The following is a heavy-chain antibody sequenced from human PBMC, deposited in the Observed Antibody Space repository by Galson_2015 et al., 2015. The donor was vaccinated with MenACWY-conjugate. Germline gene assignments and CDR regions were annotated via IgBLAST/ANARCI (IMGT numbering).Heavy chain of an antibody. V-gene: IGHV3-20*04. CDR3: ARSTGADFFGFRSNFVS. CDR1: GFSFDDSA. Sequence: SLRLSCAASGFSFDDSAMSWVRQAPGKGLEWVSGINWNGDRTSYGDSVKGRFTVSRDNVKRSLDLQMNSLRAEDTALYYCARSTGADFFGFRSNFVSWGQGILVIVS. J-gene: IGHJ4*02. CDR2: INWNGDRT. D-gene: IGHD2-21*02.